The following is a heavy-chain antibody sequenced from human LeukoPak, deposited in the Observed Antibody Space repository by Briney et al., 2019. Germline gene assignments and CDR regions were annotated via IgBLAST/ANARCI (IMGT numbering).Heavy chain of an antibody. V-gene: IGHV3-23*01. D-gene: IGHD3-10*01. CDR2: ISGSGGSGGST. Sequence: GGSLRLSCAASGFTFRSYAMSWVRQAPGKGLEWVSAISGSGGSGGSTDYADSVKGRFTISRDNSKNTLYLQMNSLRAEDTAVYYCAKVPHYYYGPGSFQFDSWGQGTLVAVSS. CDR3: AKVPHYYYGPGSFQFDS. CDR1: GFTFRSYA. J-gene: IGHJ4*02.